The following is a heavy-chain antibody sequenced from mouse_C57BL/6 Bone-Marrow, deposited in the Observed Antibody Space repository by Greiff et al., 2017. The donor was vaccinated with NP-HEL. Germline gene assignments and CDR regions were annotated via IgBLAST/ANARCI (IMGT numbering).Heavy chain of an antibody. CDR1: GFTFSDYG. CDR2: ISSGSSTI. V-gene: IGHV5-17*01. Sequence: EVQRVESGGGLVKPGGSLKLSCAASGFTFSDYGMHWVRQAPEKGLEWVAYISSGSSTIYYADTVKGRFTISRDNAKNTLFLQMTSLRSEDTAMYYCAMILWSPYAMDYWGQGTSVTVSS. J-gene: IGHJ4*01. D-gene: IGHD1-1*02. CDR3: AMILWSPYAMDY.